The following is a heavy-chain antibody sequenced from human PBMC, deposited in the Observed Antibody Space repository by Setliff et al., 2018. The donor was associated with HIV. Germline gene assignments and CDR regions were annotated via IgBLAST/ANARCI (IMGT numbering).Heavy chain of an antibody. CDR1: GFTFSDYY. V-gene: IGHV3-11*03. CDR3: ARSPGMFDY. J-gene: IGHJ4*02. Sequence: GGSLRLSCAGSGSGGSGFTFSDYYMSWVRQAPGKGLEWLSYISSGGSTDHADSVKGRFTISRDNSKNTVYLQMTSLRAEDTAVYYCARSPGMFDYWGQGTPVTVSS. CDR2: ISSGGST. D-gene: IGHD1-1*01.